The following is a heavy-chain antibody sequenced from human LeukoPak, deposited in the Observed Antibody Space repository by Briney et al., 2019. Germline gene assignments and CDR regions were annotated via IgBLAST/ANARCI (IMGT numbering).Heavy chain of an antibody. CDR1: GVSISRYY. CDR3: ARDSGTTGEVKFDP. Sequence: PSETLSLTRTVSGVSISRYYWSWLRQPAGKGLEWIGRIYSSGSTTYNPSLKSRVTMSIDTSKNQFSLKLSFVTAADTAVYYCARDSGTTGEVKFDPWGQGTLVTVSS. CDR2: IYSSGST. J-gene: IGHJ5*02. V-gene: IGHV4-4*07. D-gene: IGHD3-10*01.